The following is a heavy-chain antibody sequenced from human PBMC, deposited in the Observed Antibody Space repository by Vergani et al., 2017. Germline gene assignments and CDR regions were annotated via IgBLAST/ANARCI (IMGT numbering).Heavy chain of an antibody. J-gene: IGHJ1*01. CDR2: ISYDGTQK. D-gene: IGHD2-15*01. CDR3: ATKSCGTPCFQIGYFRE. Sequence: QVHLVESGGGVVQPGRSLRLSCVVSGFTSSYYGMHWVRQAPGKGLEWVAVISYDGTQKYYADSVKGRFTISRDNSKSTLYLQMNSLRTEDTAVYYCATKSCGTPCFQIGYFREWGQGTLVTVSS. V-gene: IGHV3-30*03. CDR1: GFTSSYYG.